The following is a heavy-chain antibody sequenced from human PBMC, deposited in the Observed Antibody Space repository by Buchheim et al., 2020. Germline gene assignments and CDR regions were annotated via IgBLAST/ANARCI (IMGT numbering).Heavy chain of an antibody. J-gene: IGHJ4*02. CDR3: ARDLHFDWLLLDLSLRY. CDR1: GFTFSSYG. V-gene: IGHV3-7*01. CDR2: IKQDGSEK. D-gene: IGHD3-9*01. Sequence: EVQLVESGGGLVQPGGSLRLSCAASGFTFSSYGMSWVRQAPGKGLEWVANIKQDGSEKYYVDSVKGRFTISRDNAKNSLYLQMNSLRAEDTAVYYCARDLHFDWLLLDLSLRYWGQGTL.